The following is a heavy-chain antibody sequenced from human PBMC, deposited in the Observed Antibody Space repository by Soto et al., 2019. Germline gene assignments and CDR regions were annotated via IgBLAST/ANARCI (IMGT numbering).Heavy chain of an antibody. V-gene: IGHV3-48*02. CDR1: GFSLRTYS. CDR2: TNTLSSTT. CDR3: ARVEYYYDSTGYYHEFFQH. J-gene: IGHJ1*01. D-gene: IGHD3-22*01. Sequence: GGSLSLSCAAVGFSLRTYSMNWVRQAPGQGREWISYTNTLSSTTYYADSVKGRFTVSRDNAETSLFLQMNRLRDENTAVYYCARVEYYYDSTGYYHEFFQHSGPGTQVTVSS.